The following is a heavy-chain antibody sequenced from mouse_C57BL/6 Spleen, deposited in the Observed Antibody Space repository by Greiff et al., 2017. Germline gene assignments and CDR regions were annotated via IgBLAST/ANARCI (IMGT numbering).Heavy chain of an antibody. CDR1: GYTFTSYW. Sequence: VQLKQPGAELVQPGASVKLSCKASGYTFTSYWMQWVKQRPGQGREWIGEIDPSDSYTNYNQKFKGKATLTVDTSSSTAYMQLSSLTSEDSAGYYCARSSDSSGYAWFAYWGQGTLVTVSA. D-gene: IGHD3-2*02. J-gene: IGHJ3*01. V-gene: IGHV1-50*01. CDR2: IDPSDSYT. CDR3: ARSSDSSGYAWFAY.